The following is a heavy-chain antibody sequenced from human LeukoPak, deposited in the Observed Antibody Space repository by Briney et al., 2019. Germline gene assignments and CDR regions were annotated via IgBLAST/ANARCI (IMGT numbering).Heavy chain of an antibody. CDR2: ISAYSGNT. J-gene: IGHJ3*02. CDR3: AREGSDYDILTGYYPRAFDI. CDR1: GYTFTSYG. V-gene: IGHV1-18*01. Sequence: ASVKVSCKASGYTFTSYGISWVRQAPGQGLEWMGWISAYSGNTNYAQKLQGRVTMTTDTSTSTAYMELRSLRSDDTAVYYCAREGSDYDILTGYYPRAFDIWGQGTMVTVSS. D-gene: IGHD3-9*01.